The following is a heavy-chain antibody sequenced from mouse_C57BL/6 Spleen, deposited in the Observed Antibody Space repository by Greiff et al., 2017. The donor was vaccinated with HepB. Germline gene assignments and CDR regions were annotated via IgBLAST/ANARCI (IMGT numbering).Heavy chain of an antibody. Sequence: VQLQQPGAELVKPGASVKLSCKASGYTFTSYWMHWVKQRPGQGLEWIGMIHPNSGSTNYNEKFKSKATLTVDKSSSKAYMQLSSLTSEDSAVYYCARRGSSLSMDYWGQGTSVTVSS. CDR1: GYTFTSYW. J-gene: IGHJ4*01. CDR2: IHPNSGST. D-gene: IGHD1-1*01. CDR3: ARRGSSLSMDY. V-gene: IGHV1-64*01.